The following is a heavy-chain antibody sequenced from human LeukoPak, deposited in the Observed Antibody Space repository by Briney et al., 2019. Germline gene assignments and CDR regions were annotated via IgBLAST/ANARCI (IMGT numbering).Heavy chain of an antibody. J-gene: IGHJ4*02. D-gene: IGHD6-13*01. V-gene: IGHV4-59*01. CDR3: ARARAVIAAAGTNGFDY. CDR2: IYYSGST. Sequence: PSETLSLTCTISGGSISSYYWGWIRQPPGKGLEWIGYIYYSGSTNYNPSLKSRVTISVDTSKNQFSLKLSSVTAADTAVYYCARARAVIAAAGTNGFDYWGQGTLVTVSS. CDR1: GGSISSYY.